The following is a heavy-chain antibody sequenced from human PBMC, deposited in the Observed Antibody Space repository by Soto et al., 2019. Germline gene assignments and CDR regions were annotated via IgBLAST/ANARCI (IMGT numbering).Heavy chain of an antibody. CDR1: GGSISSGGYY. J-gene: IGHJ2*01. CDR3: ARDMGLDYDSSEPDWYFDL. Sequence: QVQLQESGPGLVKPSQTLCLSCAVSGGSISSGGYYWSWIRQHPGKGLEWIGYIYYSGSTYYNPSLKSRVTISVDTSKNQFSLKLSSVTAADTAVYYCARDMGLDYDSSEPDWYFDLWGRVTLVTVSS. D-gene: IGHD3-22*01. CDR2: IYYSGST. V-gene: IGHV4-31*11.